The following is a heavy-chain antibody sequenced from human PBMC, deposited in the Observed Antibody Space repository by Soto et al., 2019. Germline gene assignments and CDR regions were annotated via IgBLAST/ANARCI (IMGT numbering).Heavy chain of an antibody. J-gene: IGHJ6*02. V-gene: IGHV3-30*18. CDR3: AKGPDFWSGYYYGMDV. CDR2: ISYDGSNK. D-gene: IGHD3-3*01. CDR1: GFTFSSYG. Sequence: GGSLRLSCAASGFTFSSYGMHWVRQAPGKGLEWVAVISYDGSNKYYADSVKGRFTISRDNSKNTLYLQMNSLRAEDTAVYYCAKGPDFWSGYYYGMDVWGQGTTVTVSS.